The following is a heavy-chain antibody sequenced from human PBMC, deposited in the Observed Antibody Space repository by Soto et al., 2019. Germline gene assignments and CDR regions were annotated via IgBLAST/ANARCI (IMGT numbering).Heavy chain of an antibody. V-gene: IGHV1-69*13. CDR1: GGTFSSYA. D-gene: IGHD6-19*01. Sequence: SVKVSCKASGGTFSSYAISWVRQAPGQGLEWMGGIIPIFGTANYAQKFQGRVTITADEPTSTAYMELSSLRSEDTAVYYCARDRRLGNNAPVYYYYGMDVWGQGTTVTVSS. J-gene: IGHJ6*02. CDR2: IIPIFGTA. CDR3: ARDRRLGNNAPVYYYYGMDV.